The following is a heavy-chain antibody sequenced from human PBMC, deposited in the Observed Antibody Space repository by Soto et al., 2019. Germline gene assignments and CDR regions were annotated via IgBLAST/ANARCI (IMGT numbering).Heavy chain of an antibody. Sequence: EVQLVESGGGLVQPGGSLRLSCAASGFTFSSYEMNWVRQAPGKGLEWVSYISSSGSTIYYADSVKGRFTISRDNAKNSLYQQMNSLRAEDTAVYYCARAVAGTVDYWGQGTLVTVSS. D-gene: IGHD6-19*01. V-gene: IGHV3-48*03. CDR3: ARAVAGTVDY. J-gene: IGHJ4*02. CDR1: GFTFSSYE. CDR2: ISSSGSTI.